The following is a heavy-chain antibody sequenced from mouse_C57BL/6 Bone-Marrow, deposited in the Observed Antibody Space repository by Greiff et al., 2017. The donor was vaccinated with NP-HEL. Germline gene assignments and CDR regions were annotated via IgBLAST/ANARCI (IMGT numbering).Heavy chain of an antibody. J-gene: IGHJ3*01. V-gene: IGHV7-3*01. CDR3: ARLNYGSGPWFAY. CDR1: GFTFTDYY. Sequence: EVKLVESGGGLVQPGGSLSLSCAASGFTFTDYYMSWVRQPPGQALEWLGFIRNKANGYTPDYSASVKGRFTISRDNSQSILYVQMNGLRAEDSATYYCARLNYGSGPWFAYWGQGTLVTVSA. D-gene: IGHD1-1*01. CDR2: IRNKANGYTP.